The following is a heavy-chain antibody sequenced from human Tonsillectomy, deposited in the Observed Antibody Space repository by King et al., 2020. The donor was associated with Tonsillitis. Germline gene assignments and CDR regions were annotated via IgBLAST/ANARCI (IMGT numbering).Heavy chain of an antibody. D-gene: IGHD5-18*01. CDR2: IDPSDSYT. V-gene: IGHV5-10-1*03. J-gene: IGHJ6*02. Sequence: VQLVESGAEVKKPGESLSISCTGSGYSFTYYWISWVRQMPGKGLEWMGRIDPSDSYTNYSPSFQGHVTISADKSISTAYLQWSSLKASDTAMYYCARITADYYYGMDVWGQGTTVTVSS. CDR1: GYSFTYYW. CDR3: ARITADYYYGMDV.